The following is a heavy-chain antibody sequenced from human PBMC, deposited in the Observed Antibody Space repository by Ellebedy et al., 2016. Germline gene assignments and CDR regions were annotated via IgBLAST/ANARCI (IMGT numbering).Heavy chain of an antibody. CDR2: IYYSGST. Sequence: SETLSLTCTVSGGSISSYYWSWIRQPPGKGLEWIGYIYYSGSTNYNPSLKSRVTISVDTSKNQFSLNLNSVTAADTAVYYCARRDNTGYYYHWGQGTLVTVSS. D-gene: IGHD3-9*01. CDR1: GGSISSYY. CDR3: ARRDNTGYYYH. J-gene: IGHJ4*02. V-gene: IGHV4-59*01.